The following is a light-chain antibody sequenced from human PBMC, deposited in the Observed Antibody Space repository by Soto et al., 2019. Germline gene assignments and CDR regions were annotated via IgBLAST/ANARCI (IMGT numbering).Light chain of an antibody. Sequence: EIVLTQSPGTLSLSPGERATLSCRASQSVSSTYLARYQQKPGQAPRLLIYGASNRATGISDRFSGRGSGTDFTLTISRLEPEDCAVYYCQQYGGSRWTFGQGNRVDI. CDR3: QQYGGSRWT. CDR2: GAS. CDR1: QSVSSTY. V-gene: IGKV3-20*01. J-gene: IGKJ1*01.